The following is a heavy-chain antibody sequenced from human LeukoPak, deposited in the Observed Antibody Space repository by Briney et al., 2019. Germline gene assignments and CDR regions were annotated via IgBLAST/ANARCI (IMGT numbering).Heavy chain of an antibody. CDR3: ARHDRLIYGPGKGDWFDP. CDR1: GGSISSYY. D-gene: IGHD3-10*01. CDR2: IYYSGST. J-gene: IGHJ5*02. V-gene: IGHV4-59*08. Sequence: SETLSLTCTVSGGSISSYYWSWIRQPPGKGLEWIGYIYYSGSTNYNPSLKSRVTISVDTSKNQFSLKLSSVTAADTAVYYCARHDRLIYGPGKGDWFDPWGQGTLVTVSS.